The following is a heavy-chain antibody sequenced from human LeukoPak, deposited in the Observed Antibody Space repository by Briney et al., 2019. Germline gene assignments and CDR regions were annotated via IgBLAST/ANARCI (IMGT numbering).Heavy chain of an antibody. CDR1: GYSFASYW. CDR3: AVSSSWYWGRFGDAFDI. CDR2: IYPGDSDI. V-gene: IGHV5-51*01. J-gene: IGHJ3*02. D-gene: IGHD6-13*01. Sequence: GESLKISCKGSGYSFASYWIGWVRQMPEKGLEWMGIIYPGDSDIRYSPSFQGQVTISADKSISTAYLQWSSLKASDTAMYYCAVSSSWYWGRFGDAFDIWGQGTMVTVSS.